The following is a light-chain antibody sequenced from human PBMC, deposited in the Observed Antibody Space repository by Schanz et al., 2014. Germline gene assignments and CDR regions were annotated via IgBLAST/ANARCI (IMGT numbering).Light chain of an antibody. CDR3: QQYISVPQ. CDR1: QSVLYNVNNKHY. Sequence: DVVVTQSPDSLAVSLGERATINCKSSQSVLYNVNNKHYLGWYQKKPGQPPKLLIYWASTRESGVPNRFSGSGSVTDFTLTITNLQAEDVAVYYCQQYISVPQFGQGTKVEIK. V-gene: IGKV4-1*01. CDR2: WAS. J-gene: IGKJ1*01.